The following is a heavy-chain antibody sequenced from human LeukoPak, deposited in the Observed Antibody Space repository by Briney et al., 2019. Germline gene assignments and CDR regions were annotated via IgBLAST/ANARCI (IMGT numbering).Heavy chain of an antibody. J-gene: IGHJ4*02. D-gene: IGHD3-16*01. CDR2: LNPSNGDT. CDR3: ARAPPYSYGSSNLDY. CDR1: GYTFINYY. V-gene: IGHV1-46*01. Sequence: ASVEVSCKASGYTFINYYIHWVRQAPGQGLEWMGVLNPSNGDTTYAHDFQGRVTMTRDTSTSTLYMELSGLRSEDRAVYYCARAPPYSYGSSNLDYWGQGTLVTVSS.